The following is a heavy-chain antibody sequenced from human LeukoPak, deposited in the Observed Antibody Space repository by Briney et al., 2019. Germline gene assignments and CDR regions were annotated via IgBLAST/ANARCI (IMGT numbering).Heavy chain of an antibody. CDR2: ISGSGDST. V-gene: IGHV3-23*01. Sequence: PGGSLRLSCAASGFTFSSYAMSWVRQAPGKGLEWVSAISGSGDSTYYADSVKGRFTISRDNAKNSLYLQMNSLRAEDTAVYYCARANVDIVATILSYYFDYWGQGTLVTVSS. J-gene: IGHJ4*02. D-gene: IGHD5-12*01. CDR1: GFTFSSYA. CDR3: ARANVDIVATILSYYFDY.